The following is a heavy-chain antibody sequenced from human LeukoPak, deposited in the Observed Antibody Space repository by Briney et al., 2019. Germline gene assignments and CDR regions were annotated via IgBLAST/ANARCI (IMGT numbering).Heavy chain of an antibody. CDR1: GGSISSYY. V-gene: IGHV4-4*07. CDR3: ARDTTYYYDSSGSFNWFDP. CDR2: IYTSGTT. Sequence: SETLSLTCSVSGGSISSYYWSWIRQPAGKGLEWIGRIYTSGTTNYNPSLKSRVTMSVDTSKNQFSLKLSSVTAADTAVYYCARDTTYYYDSSGSFNWFDPWGQGTLVTVSS. D-gene: IGHD3-22*01. J-gene: IGHJ5*02.